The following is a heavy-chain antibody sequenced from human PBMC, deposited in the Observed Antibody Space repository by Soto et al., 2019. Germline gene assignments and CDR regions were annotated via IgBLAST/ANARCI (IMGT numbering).Heavy chain of an antibody. CDR3: ARDWGTPGRGSAVGYYSHYGMDV. CDR1: EFTFNTYW. CDR2: IKGDGSEK. J-gene: IGHJ6*02. D-gene: IGHD3-22*01. Sequence: EVQLVESGGGLVQPWGSLRLSCLASEFTFNTYWMNWVRQAPGRGLEWVANIKGDGSEKNYVDSVKGRFTISRDNAKNSLYLQMTSLRGEDTAVYFCARDWGTPGRGSAVGYYSHYGMDVWGQGTTVTVSS. V-gene: IGHV3-7*05.